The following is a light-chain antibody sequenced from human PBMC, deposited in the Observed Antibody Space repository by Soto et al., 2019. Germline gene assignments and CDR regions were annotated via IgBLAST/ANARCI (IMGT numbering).Light chain of an antibody. CDR2: EVS. V-gene: IGLV2-14*01. CDR3: SSYTSTTSLSV. J-gene: IGLJ1*01. Sequence: QSVLTQPASVSGSPGQSITISCTGTSSDVGGYNYVSWYQQHAGFAPKLIIYEVSNRPSGVSNRFSGSKSGDTASLTISGLQAEDEADYYCSSYTSTTSLSVFGTGTKLTVL. CDR1: SSDVGGYNY.